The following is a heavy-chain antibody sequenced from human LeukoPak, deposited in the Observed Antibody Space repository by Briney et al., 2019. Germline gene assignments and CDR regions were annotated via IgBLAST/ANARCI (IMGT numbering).Heavy chain of an antibody. CDR3: ARGTIFGVVTNWYFDY. CDR2: IIPIFGTA. Sequence: SVKVSCKASGGTFSSYAISWVRQPPGQGLEWMGGIIPIFGTANYAQKFQGRVTITTDESTSTAYMELSSLRSEDTAVYYCARGTIFGVVTNWYFDYWGQGTLVTVSS. J-gene: IGHJ4*02. V-gene: IGHV1-69*05. CDR1: GGTFSSYA. D-gene: IGHD3-3*01.